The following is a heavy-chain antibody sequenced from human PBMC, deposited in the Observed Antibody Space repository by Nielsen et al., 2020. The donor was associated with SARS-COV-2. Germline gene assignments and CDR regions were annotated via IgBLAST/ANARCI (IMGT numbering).Heavy chain of an antibody. Sequence: GVLKISCAASGFTFSSYDMHWVRQATGKGLEWVSAIGTAGVTYYPGSVKGRFTISRENAKNSLYLQMNSLRAGDTAVYYCARGGTIFGVYYYGMDVWGQGTTVTVSS. V-gene: IGHV3-13*01. CDR2: IGTAGVT. CDR3: ARGGTIFGVYYYGMDV. J-gene: IGHJ6*02. D-gene: IGHD3-3*01. CDR1: GFTFSSYD.